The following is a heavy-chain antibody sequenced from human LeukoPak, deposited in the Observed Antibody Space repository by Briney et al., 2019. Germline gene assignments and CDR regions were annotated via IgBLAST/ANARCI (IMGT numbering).Heavy chain of an antibody. CDR1: GFTSSSYA. V-gene: IGHV3-30-3*01. D-gene: IGHD6-13*01. Sequence: GGSLRLSCAASGFTSSSYAMHWVRQAPGKGLEWVAVISYDGSNKYYADSVKGRFTISRDNSKNTLYLQMNSLRAEDTAVYYCARGGGYRIAAAADPWGQGTLVTVSS. J-gene: IGHJ5*02. CDR3: ARGGGYRIAAAADP. CDR2: ISYDGSNK.